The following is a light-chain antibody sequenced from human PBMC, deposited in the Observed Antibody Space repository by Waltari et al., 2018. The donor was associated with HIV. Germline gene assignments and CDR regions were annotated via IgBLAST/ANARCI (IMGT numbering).Light chain of an antibody. CDR2: DAS. V-gene: IGKV3-15*01. CDR1: QSLSNK. Sequence: EIVMTQSPATLSVSPGERATLSCRATQSLSNKLTWYQQKPGQAPRLLIYDASTRATGIPARFSGSGSGTEFTLTISSLQSEDFAVYYCQQYKSWPITFGQGTRLEIK. J-gene: IGKJ5*01. CDR3: QQYKSWPIT.